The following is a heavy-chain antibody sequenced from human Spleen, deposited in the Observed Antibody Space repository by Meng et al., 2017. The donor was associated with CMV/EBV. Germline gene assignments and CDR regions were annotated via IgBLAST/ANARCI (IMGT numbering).Heavy chain of an antibody. CDR3: VAGRPEWELSPDY. CDR1: GFTFATSG. Sequence: KVSCKASGFTFATSGVQWVRQARGQRLEWIGWIVVGSGNTNYAQNFQERVTITSDMSTRTAYMELRSLRSEDTAVYYCVAGRPEWELSPDYWGQGTLVTVSS. J-gene: IGHJ4*02. V-gene: IGHV1-58*01. CDR2: IVVGSGNT. D-gene: IGHD1-26*01.